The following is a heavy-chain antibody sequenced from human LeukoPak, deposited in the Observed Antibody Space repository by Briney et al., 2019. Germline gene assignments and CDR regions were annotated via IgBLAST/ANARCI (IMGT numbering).Heavy chain of an antibody. CDR1: GFTFSSHW. CDR3: ARGLRYSDWFDP. Sequence: GGSLRLSCAASGFTFSSHWMSWVRQAPGKGLEWVANIKKDGSEKYYVDAVKGRFTISRDNAKTSLYLQMNSLRAEDTAVYYCARGLRYSDWFDPWGQGTLVTVSS. J-gene: IGHJ5*02. V-gene: IGHV3-7*01. CDR2: IKKDGSEK. D-gene: IGHD3-9*01.